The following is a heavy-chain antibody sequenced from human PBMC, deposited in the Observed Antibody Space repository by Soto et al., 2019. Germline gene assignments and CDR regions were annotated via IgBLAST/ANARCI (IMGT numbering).Heavy chain of an antibody. CDR2: ISGDTGHT. D-gene: IGHD4-17*01. CDR3: AREERNGDYARDLVSSAWFDP. V-gene: IGHV1-18*01. J-gene: IGHJ5*02. CDR1: GYRFDKNG. Sequence: ASVKGSCKGSGYRFDKNGISWVRQAPGQGLEWMGWISGDTGHTNYAQNFQGRLSVTTVTSTRTAYMELTSLTSDDTAVYYCAREERNGDYARDLVSSAWFDPWGQGTLVTVSS.